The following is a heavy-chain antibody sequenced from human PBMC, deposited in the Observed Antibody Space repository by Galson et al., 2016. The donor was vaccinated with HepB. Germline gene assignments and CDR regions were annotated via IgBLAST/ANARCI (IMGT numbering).Heavy chain of an antibody. D-gene: IGHD3-22*01. CDR3: ARDRDYYDTSGYYWFDP. V-gene: IGHV1-69*13. Sequence: SVKVSCKASGGSFNTHPISWVRQAPGQGLEWMGGIIPMFGTTTYAQKFQGRVTITADESTTTAYMELIGLRSDDTAVYFCARDRDYYDTSGYYWFDPWGQGILVTVSS. J-gene: IGHJ5*02. CDR1: GGSFNTHP. CDR2: IIPMFGTT.